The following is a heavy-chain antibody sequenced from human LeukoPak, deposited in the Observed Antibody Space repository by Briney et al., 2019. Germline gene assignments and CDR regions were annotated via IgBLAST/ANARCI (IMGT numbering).Heavy chain of an antibody. CDR3: ARRLEYSGSKGVFDY. D-gene: IGHD1-26*01. J-gene: IGHJ4*02. CDR1: GFTFSSYS. Sequence: GGSLRLSCAASGFTFSSYSMTWVRQAPGKGLEWVSIIYSGGYTDYADSVKGRFTISRDNSKNTLDLQMNSLRAEDTAVYYCARRLEYSGSKGVFDYWGQGTLVTVSS. CDR2: IYSGGYT. V-gene: IGHV3-66*01.